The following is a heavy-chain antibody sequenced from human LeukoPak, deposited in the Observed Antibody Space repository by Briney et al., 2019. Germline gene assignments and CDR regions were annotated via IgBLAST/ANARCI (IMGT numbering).Heavy chain of an antibody. CDR1: GGSISSYY. V-gene: IGHV4-4*07. Sequence: PSETLSLTCTVSGGSISSYYWSWIRQPAGKGLEWIGRIYTSGSTNYNPSLKSRVTMSVDTSKNQFSLKLSSVTAADTAVYYCARIAVAGTGSRAIDYWGQGTLVTVSS. D-gene: IGHD6-19*01. CDR2: IYTSGST. J-gene: IGHJ4*02. CDR3: ARIAVAGTGSRAIDY.